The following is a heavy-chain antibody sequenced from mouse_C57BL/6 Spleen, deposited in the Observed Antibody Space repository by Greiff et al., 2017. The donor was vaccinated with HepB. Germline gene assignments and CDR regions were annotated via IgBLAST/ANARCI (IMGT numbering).Heavy chain of an antibody. V-gene: IGHV1-61*01. CDR1: GYTFTSYW. CDR2: IYPSDSET. D-gene: IGHD1-1*01. J-gene: IGHJ3*01. Sequence: QVQLKQPGAELVRPGSSVKLSCKASGYTFTSYWMDWVKQRPGQGLEWIGNIYPSDSETHYNQKFKDKATLTVDKSSSTAYMQLSSLTSEDSAVYYCARNDDGAWFAYWGQGTLVTVSA. CDR3: ARNDDGAWFAY.